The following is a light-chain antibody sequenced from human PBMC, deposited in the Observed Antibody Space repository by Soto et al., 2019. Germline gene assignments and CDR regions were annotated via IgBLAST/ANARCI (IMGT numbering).Light chain of an antibody. Sequence: QSVLTQPPSVSAAPGQKVTISCSGSSSNIGNNYVSWYQQLPGTAPKLLIYDNNKRPSGIPDRFSGSKSGTSGTLDITGLQTGDEADYYRATWDYSLTGEVFGGGTKVTVL. J-gene: IGLJ2*01. CDR2: DNN. CDR3: ATWDYSLTGEV. CDR1: SSNIGNNY. V-gene: IGLV1-51*01.